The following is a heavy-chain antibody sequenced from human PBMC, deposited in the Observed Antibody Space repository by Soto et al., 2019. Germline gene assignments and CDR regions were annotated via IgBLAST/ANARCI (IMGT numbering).Heavy chain of an antibody. V-gene: IGHV1-69*13. CDR3: ASATRYYYDSSGYYYNWFDP. J-gene: IGHJ5*02. CDR2: IIPIFGTA. Sequence: ASVKVSCKASGGTFSSYAISWVRQAPGQGLEWMGGIIPIFGTANYAQKFQGRVTITADESTSTAYMELSSLRSEETAVYYCASATRYYYDSSGYYYNWFDPWGQGTLVTVSS. D-gene: IGHD3-22*01. CDR1: GGTFSSYA.